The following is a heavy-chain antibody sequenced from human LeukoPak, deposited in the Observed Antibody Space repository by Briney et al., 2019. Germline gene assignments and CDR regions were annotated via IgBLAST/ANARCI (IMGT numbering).Heavy chain of an antibody. Sequence: GGSLRLSCAASGFTFSSYGMHWVRQAPGKGLEWVAVISYDGSNKYYADSVKGRFTISRDNSKNTLYLQMNSLRAEDTAVYYCAKDFYDILTGDYYYYMDVWGKGTTVTISS. CDR2: ISYDGSNK. CDR1: GFTFSSYG. D-gene: IGHD3-9*01. CDR3: AKDFYDILTGDYYYYMDV. V-gene: IGHV3-30*18. J-gene: IGHJ6*03.